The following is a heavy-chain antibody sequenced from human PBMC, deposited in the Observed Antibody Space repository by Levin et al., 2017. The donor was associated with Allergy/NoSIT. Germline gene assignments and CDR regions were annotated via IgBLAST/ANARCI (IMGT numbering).Heavy chain of an antibody. CDR1: GGSVSSGSYC. Sequence: SETLSLTCAVSGGSVSSGSYCWSWIRQPPGKGLEWIGYIYSSGSTKYNPSLKSRVTISIESSNNRFSLKLSSVTAADTAVYYCARASRSGSSSWPYYFDYWGQGTLVTISS. CDR2: IYSSGST. CDR3: ARASRSGSSSWPYYFDY. D-gene: IGHD6-13*01. V-gene: IGHV4-61*01. J-gene: IGHJ4*02.